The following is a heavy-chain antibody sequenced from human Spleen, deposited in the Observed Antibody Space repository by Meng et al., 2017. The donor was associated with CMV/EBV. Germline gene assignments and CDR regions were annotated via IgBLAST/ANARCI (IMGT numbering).Heavy chain of an antibody. D-gene: IGHD4-17*01. J-gene: IGHJ4*02. CDR1: GFTFSSYW. V-gene: IGHV3-7*01. Sequence: GESLKISCAASGFTFSSYWMSWVRQAPGKGLEWVANIKQDGSEKYYVDSVKGRFTISRDNADNTLYLQMNSLRADDTAVYYCSTSFGDYVAFEYWGQGALVTVSS. CDR2: IKQDGSEK. CDR3: STSFGDYVAFEY.